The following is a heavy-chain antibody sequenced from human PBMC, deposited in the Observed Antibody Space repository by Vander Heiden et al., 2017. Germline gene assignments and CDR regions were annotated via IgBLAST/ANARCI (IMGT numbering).Heavy chain of an antibody. CDR1: GGSLSSRNYY. J-gene: IGHJ4*02. CDR3: ARLYSGYISGKGVFDS. Sequence: QLQLQESGPVLVRPLETMFLSCTGAGGSLSSRNYYWGWIRRPPWKGPEWIGRIYYSGTTFYNPSLKSRVTMSVDTSKNQFSLQLTSVTAAGPALYYCARLYSGYISGKGVFDSWGQVTLVTISS. D-gene: IGHD6-19*01. CDR2: IYYSGTT. V-gene: IGHV4-39*01.